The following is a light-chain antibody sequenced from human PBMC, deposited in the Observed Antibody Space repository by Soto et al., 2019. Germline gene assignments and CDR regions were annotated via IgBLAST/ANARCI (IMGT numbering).Light chain of an antibody. CDR3: QTWGTGIQV. CDR2: LNSAGSH. CDR1: SGHSSYA. V-gene: IGLV4-69*01. Sequence: QLVLTQSPSASASLGASVKLTCTLSSGHSSYAIAWHQQHPEKGPRYLMKLNSAGSHSKGDGIPDRFSGSSSGAERYLTISSLQSEDEADYYSQTWGTGIQVFGGGTKLPVL. J-gene: IGLJ2*01.